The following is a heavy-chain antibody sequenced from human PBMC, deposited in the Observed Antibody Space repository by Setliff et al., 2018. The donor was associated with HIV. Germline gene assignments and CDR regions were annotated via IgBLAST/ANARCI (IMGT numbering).Heavy chain of an antibody. Sequence: GGSLRLSCVASGFTFNSYWMYWVRQAPGKGLVCVSRVNNDGTDTIYADSVKGRFTISRDNAKSTVYLQMGSLSADDTAVYYCARKLRPGHGVDVWGQGTRSPSP. CDR1: GFTFNSYW. CDR3: ARKLRPGHGVDV. V-gene: IGHV3-74*01. J-gene: IGHJ6*02. D-gene: IGHD3-10*01. CDR2: VNNDGTDT.